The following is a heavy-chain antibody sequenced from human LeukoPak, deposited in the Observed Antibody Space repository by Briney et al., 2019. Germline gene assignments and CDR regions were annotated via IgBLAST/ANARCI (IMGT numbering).Heavy chain of an antibody. CDR2: ISSDGSST. CDR3: ARDQKVTGGAAIDY. CDR1: GFTFRNHW. Sequence: GGSLRLSCAASGFTFRNHWMHWVRQTPGKGLVWVSRISSDGSSTTYADSVKGRFTISRDNAKNTLYLQMNNMRAEDTAMYYCARDQKVTGGAAIDYLGQGTLGIVSS. J-gene: IGHJ4*02. D-gene: IGHD2-21*01. V-gene: IGHV3-74*03.